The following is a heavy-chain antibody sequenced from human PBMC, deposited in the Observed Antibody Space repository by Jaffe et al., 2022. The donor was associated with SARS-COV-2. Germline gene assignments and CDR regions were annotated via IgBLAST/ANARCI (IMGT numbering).Heavy chain of an antibody. Sequence: QVQLQQWGAGLLKPSETLSLTCAVYGGSFSGYYWSWIRQPPGKGLEWIGEINHSGSTNYNPSLKSRVTISVDTSKNQFSLKLSSVTAADTAVYYCARGSVAAAGIECWFDPWGQGTLVTVSS. CDR2: INHSGST. CDR1: GGSFSGYY. J-gene: IGHJ5*02. D-gene: IGHD6-13*01. V-gene: IGHV4-34*01. CDR3: ARGSVAAAGIECWFDP.